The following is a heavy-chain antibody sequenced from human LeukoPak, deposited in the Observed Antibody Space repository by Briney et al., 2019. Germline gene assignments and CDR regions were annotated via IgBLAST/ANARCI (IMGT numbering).Heavy chain of an antibody. CDR1: GGSISSYY. CDR3: ARDGVDAFDI. CDR2: IYYSRST. Sequence: SETLSLTCTVSGGSISSYYWSWIRQPPGKGLEWIGYIYYSRSTNYNPSLKSRVTISVDTSKNQFSLKLSSVTAADTAVYYCARDGVDAFDIWRQGTMVTVS. J-gene: IGHJ3*02. D-gene: IGHD2-8*01. V-gene: IGHV4-59*12.